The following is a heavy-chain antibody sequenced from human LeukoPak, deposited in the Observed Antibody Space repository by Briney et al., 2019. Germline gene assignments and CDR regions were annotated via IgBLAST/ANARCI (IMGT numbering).Heavy chain of an antibody. V-gene: IGHV4-38-2*02. CDR1: GYSISSGYF. J-gene: IGHJ5*02. CDR2: IHSGESP. CDR3: ARAGIPGYCTNVTCSNWLDP. D-gene: IGHD2-8*01. Sequence: SETLSLTCTVSGYSISSGYFWGWLRQPPGKGLEWIAIIHSGESPYYSPSLESRITIAVDTSKTQFSLKLSSVTAADTAVYYCARAGIPGYCTNVTCSNWLDPWGQGTLVTVSS.